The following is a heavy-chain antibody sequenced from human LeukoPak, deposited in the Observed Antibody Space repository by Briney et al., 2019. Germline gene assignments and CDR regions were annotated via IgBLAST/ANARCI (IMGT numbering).Heavy chain of an antibody. CDR1: GGSISSYY. CDR2: IYYSGST. Sequence: PSETLSLTCTVSGGSISSYYWSWIRQPPGKGLEWIGYIYYSGSTNYNPSLKSRVTISVDTSKNQFSLKLSSVTAADTAVCYCARDSGGHYYDSSGYYPYYFDYWGQGTLVTVSS. J-gene: IGHJ4*02. CDR3: ARDSGGHYYDSSGYYPYYFDY. V-gene: IGHV4-59*01. D-gene: IGHD3-22*01.